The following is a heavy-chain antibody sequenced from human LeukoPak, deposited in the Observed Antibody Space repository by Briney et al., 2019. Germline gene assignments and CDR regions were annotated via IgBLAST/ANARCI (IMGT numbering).Heavy chain of an antibody. D-gene: IGHD6-19*01. V-gene: IGHV4-34*01. Sequence: SETLSLTCAVHGGSFSGYYWSWIRQPPGKGLEWIGEINHSGSTNYNPSLKSQVTISVDTSKNQFSLKLSSVTAADTAVYYCARGHSPGMAVAANYYYYGMDVWGQGTTVTVSS. CDR2: INHSGST. CDR3: ARGHSPGMAVAANYYYYGMDV. CDR1: GGSFSGYY. J-gene: IGHJ6*02.